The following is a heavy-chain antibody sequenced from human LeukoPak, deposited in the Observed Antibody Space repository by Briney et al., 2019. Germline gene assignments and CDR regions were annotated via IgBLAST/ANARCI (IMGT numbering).Heavy chain of an antibody. D-gene: IGHD6-19*01. V-gene: IGHV3-23*01. Sequence: PGGSLRLSCAASGFTFSSSAMSWVRQAPAKGLEWVSSISSSGGSTYYADSVKGRFTISRDNSKNTLYLQMYTLRAEDTAVYYCAKGGYSSGWRNYFDYWGQGTLVTVSS. CDR1: GFTFSSSA. J-gene: IGHJ4*02. CDR3: AKGGYSSGWRNYFDY. CDR2: ISSSGGST.